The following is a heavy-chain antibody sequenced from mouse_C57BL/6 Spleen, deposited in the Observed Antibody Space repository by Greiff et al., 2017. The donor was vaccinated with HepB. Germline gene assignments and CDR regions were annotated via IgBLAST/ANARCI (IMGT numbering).Heavy chain of an antibody. J-gene: IGHJ4*01. CDR2: IWTGGGT. D-gene: IGHD1-1*01. Sequence: QVQLQQSGPGLVAPSQSLSITCTVSGFSLTSYAISWVRQPPGKGLEWLGVIWTGGGTNYNSALKSRLSISKDNSKSQVFLKMNSLQTDDTARYYCARKRSGSNPLYAMDYWGQGTSVTVSS. CDR1: GFSLTSYA. CDR3: ARKRSGSNPLYAMDY. V-gene: IGHV2-9-1*01.